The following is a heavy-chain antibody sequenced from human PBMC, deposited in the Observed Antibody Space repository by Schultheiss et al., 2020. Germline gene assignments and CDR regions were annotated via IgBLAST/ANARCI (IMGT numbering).Heavy chain of an antibody. D-gene: IGHD5-24*01. CDR1: GFPFSNYA. CDR3: AKFGMATPAYFDY. J-gene: IGHJ4*02. CDR2: STGPGFIT. Sequence: GGSLRLSCVASGFPFSNYAMNWVRQAPGKGLEWVSTSTGPGFITYHADSVKGRFTISRDNSKNTLYLQMNSLRAEDTAVYYCAKFGMATPAYFDYWGQGTLVTVSS. V-gene: IGHV3-23*01.